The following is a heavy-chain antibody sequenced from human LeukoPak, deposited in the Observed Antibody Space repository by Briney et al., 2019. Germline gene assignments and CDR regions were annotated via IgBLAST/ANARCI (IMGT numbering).Heavy chain of an antibody. CDR3: ARGSKWLGDTFDI. J-gene: IGHJ3*02. CDR1: GYSFSNYG. Sequence: ASVKVSCTASGYSFSNYGINWVRQAPGQGLEWMGWTSAYNGNTNYAQNFQSRLTLTTDTSTTTAYMELRSLTSDDTAVYYCARGSKWLGDTFDIWGQGTMVTVSS. CDR2: TSAYNGNT. D-gene: IGHD6-19*01. V-gene: IGHV1-18*01.